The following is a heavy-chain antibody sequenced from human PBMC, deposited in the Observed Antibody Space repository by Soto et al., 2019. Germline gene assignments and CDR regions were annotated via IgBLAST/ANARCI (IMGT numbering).Heavy chain of an antibody. J-gene: IGHJ2*01. D-gene: IGHD3-22*01. V-gene: IGHV4-61*01. CDR2: VYVTGST. CDR1: GGPVYRASDY. CDR3: ASSSLYDRSSWYLDL. Sequence: QVQLQESGPGVVKPSETLSLTCSVSGGPVYRASDYWSWIRPPPGTGLEWICYVYVTGSTNYHPSLKSRITISRNTPKNQLSLKTRAGTAADTSVYYCASSSLYDRSSWYLDLSGRGTQVTVSS.